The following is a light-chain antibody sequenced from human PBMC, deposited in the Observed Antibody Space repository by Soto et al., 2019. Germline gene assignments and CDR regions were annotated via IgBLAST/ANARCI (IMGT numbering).Light chain of an antibody. CDR2: KAS. V-gene: IGKV1-5*03. CDR1: QSISTW. CDR3: QQYNPSSRT. J-gene: IGKJ1*01. Sequence: DIQMTQSPSTLSAFVGDRVTITGRASQSISTWLAWYQQKPGKVPKLLIFKASSLQSGVPSRFSGSGSGTDFTLTISSLQPDHFATYYCQQYNPSSRTFGQGTKVDI.